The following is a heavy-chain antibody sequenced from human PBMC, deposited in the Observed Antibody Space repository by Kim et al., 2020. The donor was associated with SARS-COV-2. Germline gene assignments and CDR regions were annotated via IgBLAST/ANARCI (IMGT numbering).Heavy chain of an antibody. CDR3: TTDSGYSYGYHYYGMDV. Sequence: VKGRFTNSRDDSKNTLYLQMNSLKTEDTAVYYCTTDSGYSYGYHYYGMDVWGQGTTVTVSS. V-gene: IGHV3-15*01. J-gene: IGHJ6*02. D-gene: IGHD5-18*01.